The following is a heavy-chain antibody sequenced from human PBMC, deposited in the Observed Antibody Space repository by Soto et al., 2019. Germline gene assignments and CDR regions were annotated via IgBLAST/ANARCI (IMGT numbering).Heavy chain of an antibody. D-gene: IGHD3-22*01. V-gene: IGHV1-69*06. CDR1: GYTFTSYG. J-gene: IGHJ3*02. Sequence: SVKVSCKASGYTFTSYGISWVRQAPGQGLEWMGGIIPIFGTANYAQKFQGRVTITADKSTSTAYMELSSLRSEDTAVYYCATVRPNITMIVVAHAFDIWGQGTMVTVSS. CDR3: ATVRPNITMIVVAHAFDI. CDR2: IIPIFGTA.